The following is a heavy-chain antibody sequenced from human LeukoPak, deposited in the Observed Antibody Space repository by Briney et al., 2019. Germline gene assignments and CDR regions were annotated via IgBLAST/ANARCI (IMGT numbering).Heavy chain of an antibody. V-gene: IGHV3-23*01. D-gene: IGHD5-18*01. CDR1: GFTFSNYG. Sequence: PGGSLRLSCAASGFTFSNYGMSWVRQAPGKGLEWVSAISGSGGSTYYADSVKGRFTISRDNPKNTLYLQMNSLRAEDTAVYYCAKDPTHVDTAMGDYWGQGTLVTVSS. CDR3: AKDPTHVDTAMGDY. J-gene: IGHJ4*02. CDR2: ISGSGGST.